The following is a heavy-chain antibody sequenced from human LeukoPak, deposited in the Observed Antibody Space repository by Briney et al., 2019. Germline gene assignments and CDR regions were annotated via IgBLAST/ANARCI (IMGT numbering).Heavy chain of an antibody. J-gene: IGHJ6*03. V-gene: IGHV4-34*01. D-gene: IGHD3-22*01. CDR1: GGSFSGYY. CDR2: IYYSGST. Sequence: TSETLSLTCAVYGGSFSGYYWSWIRQPPGKGLEWIGSIYYSGSTYYNPSLKSRVTISVDTSKNQFSLKLSSVTAADTAVYYCARLQVAYYDSSGYLNYYYYYMDVWGQGTMVTVSS. CDR3: ARLQVAYYDSSGYLNYYYYYMDV.